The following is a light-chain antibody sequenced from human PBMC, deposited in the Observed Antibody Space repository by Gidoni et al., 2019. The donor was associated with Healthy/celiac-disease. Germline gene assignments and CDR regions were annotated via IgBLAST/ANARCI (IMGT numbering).Light chain of an antibody. CDR3: QQSYSTPIT. J-gene: IGKJ3*01. Sequence: DIQMTQSPSSLSASVGDRVTITCRASQSISSYLNWYQQKPGKAPKLLIYAESSLQSGVPSRFSGSGSGTDFTLNISSLQPEDFATYYWQQSYSTPITFGPGTKVDIK. V-gene: IGKV1-39*01. CDR2: AES. CDR1: QSISSY.